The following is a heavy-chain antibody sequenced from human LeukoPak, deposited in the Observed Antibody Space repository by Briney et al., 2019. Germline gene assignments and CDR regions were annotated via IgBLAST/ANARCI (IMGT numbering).Heavy chain of an antibody. D-gene: IGHD2-2*01. CDR2: ISAYNGNT. CDR3: ARGYCSSTSCPYGMDV. V-gene: IGHV1-18*01. J-gene: IGHJ6*02. CDR1: GYTFTSYG. Sequence: ASVKVSCKASGYTFTSYGISWVRQAPGQGLEWMGWISAYNGNTNYAQKLQGRVTMTTDTSTSTDYMELRSLRSDDTAVYYCARGYCSSTSCPYGMDVWGQGTTVTVSS.